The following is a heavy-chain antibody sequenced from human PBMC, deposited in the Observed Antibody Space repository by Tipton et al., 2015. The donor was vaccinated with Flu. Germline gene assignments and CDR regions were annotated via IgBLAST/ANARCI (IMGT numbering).Heavy chain of an antibody. CDR2: IYTSGST. V-gene: IGHV4-61*02. CDR1: GGSVSSGSYY. D-gene: IGHD1-1*01. J-gene: IGHJ3*02. CDR3: ARALGWKGAFDI. Sequence: TLSLTCSVSGGSVSSGSYYWNWIRQPAGKGLEWIGRIYTSGSTDYNPSLESRVSISLDTSTNQVSLKLTSVTAADTAVYFCARALGWKGAFDIWGQGTMVTVSP.